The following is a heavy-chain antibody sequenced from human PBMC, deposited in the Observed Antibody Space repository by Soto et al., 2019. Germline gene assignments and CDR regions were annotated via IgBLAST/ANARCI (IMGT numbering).Heavy chain of an antibody. Sequence: GGSLRLSCVASVFRFYGAWMSWVRQAPGKGLQWVGHIKSKADGGTADYAPPVKDRFTNSRDDSKDTLYLQMSSLKSEDTGVYYGTTLRDADILTGYHPSWGQGTLVTVS. CDR3: TTLRDADILTGYHPS. CDR1: VFRFYGAW. D-gene: IGHD3-9*01. J-gene: IGHJ5*01. CDR2: IKSKADGGTA. V-gene: IGHV3-15*01.